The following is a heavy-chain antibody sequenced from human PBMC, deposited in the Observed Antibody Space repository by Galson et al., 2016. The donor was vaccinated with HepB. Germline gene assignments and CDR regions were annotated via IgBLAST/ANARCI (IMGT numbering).Heavy chain of an antibody. J-gene: IGHJ6*03. D-gene: IGHD5-18*01. CDR3: ARDSSVDTYFYYYMDV. CDR2: IYTNGST. Sequence: TLSLTCTVSGDAISSGLYYWSWIRQPAGKGLEWIGRIYTNGSTSYNPSLKSRVTISVDPSKNQFSLKLSSVTAADTDVYYCARDSSVDTYFYYYMDVWGKGTTVAVSS. V-gene: IGHV4-61*02. CDR1: GDAISSGLYY.